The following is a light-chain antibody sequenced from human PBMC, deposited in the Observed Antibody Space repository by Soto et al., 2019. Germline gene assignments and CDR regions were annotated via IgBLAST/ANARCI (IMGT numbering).Light chain of an antibody. J-gene: IGLJ2*01. CDR3: YSAADNNLGMV. Sequence: SSELTQPSSVSVSPGQTARITCSGDVLAKKYARWFQQKPGQAPVLVIYKDSERPSGIPERFSGSSSGTTVTLTISGAQVEDEADYYCYSAADNNLGMVFGGGTKLTVL. V-gene: IGLV3-27*01. CDR1: VLAKKY. CDR2: KDS.